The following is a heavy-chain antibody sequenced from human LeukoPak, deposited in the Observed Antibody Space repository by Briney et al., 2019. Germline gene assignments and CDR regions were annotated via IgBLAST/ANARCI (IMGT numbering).Heavy chain of an antibody. V-gene: IGHV3-53*01. CDR2: IYPGGDS. Sequence: GASLRLSCAASGFNVGSKHMNWVRQAPGKGLEWVSGIYPGGDSYYADSLKGRFIISRDISKNTVFLQMNSLRDEDTAVYYCARDHLDVVVTANGMDVWGQGTTVTVSS. CDR3: ARDHLDVVVTANGMDV. CDR1: GFNVGSKH. D-gene: IGHD2-21*02. J-gene: IGHJ6*02.